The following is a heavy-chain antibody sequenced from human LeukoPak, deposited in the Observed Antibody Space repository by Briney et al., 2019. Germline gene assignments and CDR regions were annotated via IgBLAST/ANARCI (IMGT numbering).Heavy chain of an antibody. CDR1: GFNFSSYW. D-gene: IGHD4-17*01. Sequence: GGSLRLSCAASGFNFSSYWMSWIRQAPGKGLEWVSYISSSGSTIYYADSVKGRFTISRDNAKNSLYLQMNSLRAEDTAVYYCEGGDYGDYDYWGQGTLVTVSS. V-gene: IGHV3-11*01. CDR3: EGGDYGDYDY. CDR2: ISSSGSTI. J-gene: IGHJ4*02.